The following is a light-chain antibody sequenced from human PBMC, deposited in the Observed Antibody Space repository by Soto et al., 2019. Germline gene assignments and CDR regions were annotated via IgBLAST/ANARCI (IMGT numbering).Light chain of an antibody. V-gene: IGLV1-40*01. CDR1: SSNIGAGYD. Sequence: QAVVTRAPSVSGAPGQRVTISCTGSSSNIGAGYDVHWYQQLPGTAPKLLIYGNSNRPSGVPDRFSGSKSGTSASLAITGHQPEDEADYYCQSYDSSLSGSVFGGGTQLTVL. CDR2: GNS. J-gene: IGLJ2*01. CDR3: QSYDSSLSGSV.